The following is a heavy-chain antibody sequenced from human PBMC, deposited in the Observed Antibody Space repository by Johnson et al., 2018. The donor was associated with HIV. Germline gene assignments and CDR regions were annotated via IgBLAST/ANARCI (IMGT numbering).Heavy chain of an antibody. CDR1: GFTFGDYA. CDR2: IRSKAYGGTT. V-gene: IGHV3-49*04. Sequence: VQLVESGGGVVRPGGSLRLSCTASGFTFGDYAMSWVRQAPGKGLEWGGFIRSKAYGGTTEYAASVKGRFTISRDDSKSIAYLQMKSLRAEDTAVYYCASSQGSGEGAFDIWGQGTRVTVSS. J-gene: IGHJ3*02. CDR3: ASSQGSGEGAFDI.